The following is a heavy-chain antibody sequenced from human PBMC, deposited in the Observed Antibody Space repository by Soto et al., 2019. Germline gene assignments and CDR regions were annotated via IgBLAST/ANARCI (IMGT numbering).Heavy chain of an antibody. CDR2: TYYRSKWYN. V-gene: IGHV6-1*01. CDR3: ARERYFDWLPQYYFDY. Sequence: SQTLSLTCAISGDSVSSNSAAWNWIRQSPSRGLEWLGRTYYRSKWYNDYAVSVKSRITINPDTSKNQFSLQLNSVTPEDTAVNYCARERYFDWLPQYYFDYWGQGTQVTVSS. J-gene: IGHJ4*02. D-gene: IGHD3-9*01. CDR1: GDSVSSNSAA.